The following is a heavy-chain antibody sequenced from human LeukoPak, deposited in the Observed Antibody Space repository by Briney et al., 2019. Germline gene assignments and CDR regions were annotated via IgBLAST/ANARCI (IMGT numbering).Heavy chain of an antibody. CDR2: IIPIFGTA. V-gene: IGHV1-69*05. CDR1: GGTFSSYT. D-gene: IGHD6-13*01. CDR3: ARSSSWHAFDI. Sequence: SVKVSCKASGGTFSSYTISWVRQAPGQGLKWMGRIIPIFGTANYAQKFQGRVTITTDESTSTAYMELSSLRSEDTAVYYCARSSSWHAFDIWGQGTMVTVSS. J-gene: IGHJ3*02.